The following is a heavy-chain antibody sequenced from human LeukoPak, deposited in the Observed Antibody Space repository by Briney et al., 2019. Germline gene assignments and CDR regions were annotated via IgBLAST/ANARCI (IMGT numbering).Heavy chain of an antibody. Sequence: GRSLRLSCAASRFTFSSYAMHWVRQAPGKGLEWVAVISYDGSNKYYADSVKGRFTISRDNSKNTLYLQMNSLRAEDTAVYYCARLGRKGSSWYNWFDPWGQGTLVTVSS. CDR2: ISYDGSNK. CDR3: ARLGRKGSSWYNWFDP. V-gene: IGHV3-30*04. J-gene: IGHJ5*02. D-gene: IGHD6-13*01. CDR1: RFTFSSYA.